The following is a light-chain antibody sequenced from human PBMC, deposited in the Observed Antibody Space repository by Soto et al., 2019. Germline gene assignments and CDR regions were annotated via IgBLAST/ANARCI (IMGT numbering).Light chain of an antibody. CDR1: QGIRND. Sequence: IRMTQSPASLSPSLRDKVNIACRASQGIRNDLGWYQQKPGKAPKRLIYAASILQSGVPLRFSGSGSGTEFTLTISSLQPEDFATYYCLQHNSYPWTFGQGTKVDIK. CDR3: LQHNSYPWT. J-gene: IGKJ1*01. CDR2: AAS. V-gene: IGKV1-17*01.